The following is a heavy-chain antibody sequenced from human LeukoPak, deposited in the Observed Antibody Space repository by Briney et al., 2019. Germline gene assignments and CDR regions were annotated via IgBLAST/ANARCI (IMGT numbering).Heavy chain of an antibody. V-gene: IGHV1-8*01. CDR2: MNPNRGNT. Sequence: ASVKVSCKASGYTFTSYDINWVRQATGQGLEWMGWMNPNRGNTGYAQKFQGRVTMTRNTSISTAYMELSSLRSEDTAVYYCARGRPSRWLQLLSRIEHLDYWGQGTLVTVSS. D-gene: IGHD5-12*01. CDR1: GYTFTSYD. J-gene: IGHJ4*02. CDR3: ARGRPSRWLQLLSRIEHLDY.